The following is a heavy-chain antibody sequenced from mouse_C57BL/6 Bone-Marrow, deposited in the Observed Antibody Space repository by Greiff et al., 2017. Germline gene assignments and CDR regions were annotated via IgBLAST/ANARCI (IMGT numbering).Heavy chain of an antibody. CDR3: ARHGKDPAFAY. CDR1: GFTFSSYT. Sequence: EVKVVESGGGLVKPGGSLKLSCAASGFTFSSYTMSWVRQTPEKRLEWVATISGGGGNTYYPDGVPGRFTISRDKAKNTLYMQMSRLTSEYTALYYCARHGKDPAFAYWGQGTLVTVSA. V-gene: IGHV5-9*01. J-gene: IGHJ3*01. CDR2: ISGGGGNT. D-gene: IGHD3-1*01.